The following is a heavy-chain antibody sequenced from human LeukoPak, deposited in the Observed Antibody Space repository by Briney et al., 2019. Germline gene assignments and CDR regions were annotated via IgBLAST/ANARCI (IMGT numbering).Heavy chain of an antibody. J-gene: IGHJ3*02. CDR2: IYYSGST. CDR1: GGSISNYY. Sequence: SETLSLTCTVSGGSISNYYWSWIRQPPGKGLEWIGFIYYSGSTNYNPSLKSRVTISVDTSKNQFSLKLSSVTAADTAVYYCARTSHRAFDIWGQGTMVTVSS. V-gene: IGHV4-59*08. CDR3: ARTSHRAFDI.